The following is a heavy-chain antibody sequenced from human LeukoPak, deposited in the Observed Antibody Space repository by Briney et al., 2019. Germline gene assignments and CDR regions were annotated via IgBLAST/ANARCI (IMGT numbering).Heavy chain of an antibody. V-gene: IGHV3-21*01. CDR3: ARTRVSIAVANDAFDI. D-gene: IGHD6-19*01. CDR2: ISSSSSYI. CDR1: GFTFSSYS. Sequence: GGSLRLSCAASGFTFSSYSMNWVRQAPGKGLEWVSSISSSSSYIYYADSVKGRFTISRDNAKNSLYLQMNSLRAEDTAVYYCARTRVSIAVANDAFDIWGQGTMVTVSS. J-gene: IGHJ3*02.